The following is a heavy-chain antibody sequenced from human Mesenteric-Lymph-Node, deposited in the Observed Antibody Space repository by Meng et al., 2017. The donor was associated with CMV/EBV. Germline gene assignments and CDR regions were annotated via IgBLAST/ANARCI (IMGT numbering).Heavy chain of an antibody. CDR2: INPNSGGT. CDR1: SGYY. CDR3: ARDNFYCTNGVCYHGWFDP. V-gene: IGHV1-2*02. J-gene: IGHJ5*02. D-gene: IGHD2-8*01. Sequence: SGYYMHWVRQAPGQGREWMGWINPNSGGTHYAQKFQGRVTMTRDTSISTAYMELGRLRYDDTAFYYCARDNFYCTNGVCYHGWFDPWGQGTLVTVSS.